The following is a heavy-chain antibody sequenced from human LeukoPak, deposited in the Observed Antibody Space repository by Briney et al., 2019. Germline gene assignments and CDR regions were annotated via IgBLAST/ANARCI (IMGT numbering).Heavy chain of an antibody. V-gene: IGHV4-61*09. D-gene: IGHD3-10*01. CDR2: IYTSGST. CDR1: GGPISSGSYY. J-gene: IGHJ4*02. Sequence: SETLSLTCTVSGGPISSGSYYWSWIRQPAGKGLEWIGHIYTSGSTNYNPSLKSRVTISVDTSKNQFSLKLSSVTAADTAVYYCARDIDGDYYVSGGNFDYWGQGTLVTVSS. CDR3: ARDIDGDYYVSGGNFDY.